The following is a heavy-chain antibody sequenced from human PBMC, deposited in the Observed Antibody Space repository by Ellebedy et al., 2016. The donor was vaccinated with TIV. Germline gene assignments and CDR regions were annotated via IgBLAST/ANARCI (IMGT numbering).Heavy chain of an antibody. CDR3: ARRRRYFDWLSINP. CDR1: GYPFTNYD. V-gene: IGHV1-8*01. D-gene: IGHD3-9*01. J-gene: IGHJ5*02. Sequence: ASVKVSXXASGYPFTNYDIHWVRQATGQGLEWMGWMNPDSGNTGFAQKFQGRVTMTKNTSISTAYMELSSLRSEDTAVYYCARRRRYFDWLSINPWGQGTLVTVSS. CDR2: MNPDSGNT.